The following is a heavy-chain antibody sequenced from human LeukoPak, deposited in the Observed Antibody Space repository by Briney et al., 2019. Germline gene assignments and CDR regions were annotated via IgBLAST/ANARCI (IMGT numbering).Heavy chain of an antibody. CDR3: ARILSSSWYEYFHH. CDR1: GGTFSSYA. V-gene: IGHV1-69*04. CDR2: IIPILGIA. Sequence: SVKVSCKASGGTFSSYAISWVRQAPGQGLEWMGRIIPILGIANYAQKFQGRVTITADESTSTAYMELSSLRSEDTAVYYCARILSSSWYEYFHHWGQGTLVTVSS. D-gene: IGHD6-19*01. J-gene: IGHJ1*01.